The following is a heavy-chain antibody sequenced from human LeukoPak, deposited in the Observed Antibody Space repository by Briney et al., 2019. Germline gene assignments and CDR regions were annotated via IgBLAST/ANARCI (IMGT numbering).Heavy chain of an antibody. D-gene: IGHD1-1*01. J-gene: IGHJ4*02. CDR1: GGSISSHY. Sequence: SETLSLTCTVSGGSISSHYWSWIRQPPGKGLEWIGYIYYSGSTNYNPSLKSRVTISVDTSKNQFSLKLSSVTAADTAVYYCARLDGTVIRFDYWGQGTLVTVSS. CDR3: ARLDGTVIRFDY. CDR2: IYYSGST. V-gene: IGHV4-59*11.